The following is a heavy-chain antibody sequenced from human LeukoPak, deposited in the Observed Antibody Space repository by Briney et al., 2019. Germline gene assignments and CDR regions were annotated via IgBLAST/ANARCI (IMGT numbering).Heavy chain of an antibody. CDR3: PRLAVTIDAFDI. V-gene: IGHV4-39*01. D-gene: IGHD4-17*01. Sequence: SETLSLTCTVSGGSISSSSYYWGWIRQPPGKGLEWIGSIYYSGSTYYNPSLKSRVTISVDTSKNQFSLKLSSVTAADTAVYYFPRLAVTIDAFDIWGQGTMVTVSS. CDR2: IYYSGST. CDR1: GGSISSSSYY. J-gene: IGHJ3*02.